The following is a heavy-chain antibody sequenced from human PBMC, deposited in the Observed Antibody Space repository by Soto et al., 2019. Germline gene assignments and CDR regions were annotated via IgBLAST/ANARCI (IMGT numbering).Heavy chain of an antibody. Sequence: GGSLRLSCATSEFTFSTYAMSWVRQAPGKGLEWVSSIIQSGGTTYYADSVRGRFTISRDTSENTLHLQMDSLRAEDTAVYYCARDDVLCDGGRCYGVPLDVRGKGTTVTVSS. D-gene: IGHD2-15*01. J-gene: IGHJ6*04. CDR1: EFTFSTYA. V-gene: IGHV3-23*01. CDR3: ARDDVLCDGGRCYGVPLDV. CDR2: IIQSGGTT.